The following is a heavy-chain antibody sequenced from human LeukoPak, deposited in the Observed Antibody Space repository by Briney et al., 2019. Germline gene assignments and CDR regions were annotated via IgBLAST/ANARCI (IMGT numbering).Heavy chain of an antibody. D-gene: IGHD6-19*01. CDR2: IDYSGNT. J-gene: IGHJ4*02. Sequence: SEALSLTCTVSGGSISSSSYYWRWIRQPPGKGLEWIASIDYSGNTYYNPSLKSRVTMFVDTSKNQFSLRLRSVTAADTAVYYCARSPVAGFDFWGQGALVTVSS. V-gene: IGHV4-39*01. CDR1: GGSISSSSYY. CDR3: ARSPVAGFDF.